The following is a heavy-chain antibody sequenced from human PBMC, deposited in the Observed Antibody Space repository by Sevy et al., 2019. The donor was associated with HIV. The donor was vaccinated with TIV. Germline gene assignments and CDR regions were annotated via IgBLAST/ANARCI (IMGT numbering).Heavy chain of an antibody. CDR3: ARDVDLLPAPPGQPPTGFDY. J-gene: IGHJ4*02. D-gene: IGHD1-26*01. CDR1: GFTFSSYS. Sequence: GGSLRLSCAASGFTFSSYSMNWVRQAPGKGLEWVSYISSSSSTIYYADSVKGRFTISRDNAKNSLYLQMNSLRDEDTAVYYCARDVDLLPAPPGQPPTGFDYWGQGTLVTVSS. CDR2: ISSSSSTI. V-gene: IGHV3-48*02.